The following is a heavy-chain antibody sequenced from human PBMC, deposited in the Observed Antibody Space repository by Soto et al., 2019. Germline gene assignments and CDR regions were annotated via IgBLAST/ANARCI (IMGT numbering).Heavy chain of an antibody. V-gene: IGHV3-30-3*01. CDR1: VFTFSSHA. D-gene: IGHD3-10*01. Sequence: GGSLRLSCAASVFTFSSHAMHWVRQAPGKGLEWVALMSYNGNNQYYADSVKGRFTISRDNSKNTLYLQVNSLRAEDTAIYYCARSRDFGYYYYDMDVWGQGTTVTVSS. J-gene: IGHJ6*02. CDR2: MSYNGNNQ. CDR3: ARSRDFGYYYYDMDV.